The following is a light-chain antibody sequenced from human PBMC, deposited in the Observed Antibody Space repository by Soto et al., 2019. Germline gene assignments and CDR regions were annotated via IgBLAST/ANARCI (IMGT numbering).Light chain of an antibody. CDR2: DAF. Sequence: DIQMTQSPSTLSASVGDRVTITCRASQSIGSWLAWYQQKPGKAPKLLIYDAFSLENGVPSRFSGSRSGTEFTLTIHNLQPDDFATYFCQQYNTYPWTFGQGTKVEIK. CDR3: QQYNTYPWT. V-gene: IGKV1-5*01. CDR1: QSIGSW. J-gene: IGKJ1*01.